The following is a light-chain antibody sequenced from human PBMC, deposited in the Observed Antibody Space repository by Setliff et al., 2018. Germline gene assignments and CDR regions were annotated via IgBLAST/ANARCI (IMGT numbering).Light chain of an antibody. J-gene: IGLJ1*01. V-gene: IGLV2-14*01. CDR3: SSYTSTSLCV. CDR1: SSDVGDYNY. CDR2: EAS. Sequence: LTQPASVSGSPGQSITISCTATSSDVGDYNYVSWYQQHPGKAPKLIIFEASNRPSGVSNRFSGSKSGNTASLTISGLQAEDEADYYCSSYTSTSLCVFAAGTKVTVL.